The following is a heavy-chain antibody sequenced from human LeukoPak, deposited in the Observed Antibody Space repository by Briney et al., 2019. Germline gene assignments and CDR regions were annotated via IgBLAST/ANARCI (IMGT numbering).Heavy chain of an antibody. CDR3: AKERDGYNYCFDY. CDR2: LSYDGSNK. Sequence: PGGSLRLSCAASGFTFSSYAMHWVRQAPGKGLEWVAVLSYDGSNKYYADSVKGRFTISRDNSKNTLYLQMNSLRAEDTAVYYCAKERDGYNYCFDYWGQGTLVTVSS. J-gene: IGHJ4*02. V-gene: IGHV3-30*04. CDR1: GFTFSSYA. D-gene: IGHD5-24*01.